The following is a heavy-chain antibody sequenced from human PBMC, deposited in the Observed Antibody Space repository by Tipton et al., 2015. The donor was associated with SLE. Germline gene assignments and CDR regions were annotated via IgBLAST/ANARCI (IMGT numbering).Heavy chain of an antibody. D-gene: IGHD1-14*01. CDR2: INHSGST. J-gene: IGHJ2*01. Sequence: TLSLTCTVYGGSFSGNYWSWIRQPPGKGLEWIGEINHSGSTSYNPSLESRVTISVDTSKNQFSLKLSSVTAADTAVYYCASEGPRSYWYFDLWGRGTLVTVSS. CDR1: GGSFSGNY. CDR3: ASEGPRSYWYFDL. V-gene: IGHV4-34*01.